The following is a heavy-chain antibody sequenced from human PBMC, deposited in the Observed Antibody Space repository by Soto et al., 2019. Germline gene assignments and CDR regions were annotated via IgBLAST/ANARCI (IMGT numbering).Heavy chain of an antibody. CDR2: IDPRDSST. J-gene: IGHJ6*02. CDR1: GYSFTSYW. D-gene: IGHD4-4*01. Sequence: GESLKISCKGSGYSFTSYWISWVRQMPGKGLEWMGRIDPRDSSTNYSPSFQGHVTISADKSISTAYLQWSSRKASDTAIDYVPRRDSNHDYYCNGIDVWGQGTTVTVSS. V-gene: IGHV5-10-1*01. CDR3: PRRDSNHDYYCNGIDV.